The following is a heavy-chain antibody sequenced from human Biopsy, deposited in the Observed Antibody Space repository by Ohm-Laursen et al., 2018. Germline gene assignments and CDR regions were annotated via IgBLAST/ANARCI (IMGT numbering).Heavy chain of an antibody. CDR3: ARLYRLDDYWNDDPPDAFDV. Sequence: PSQTLSLTCTVSGGSISSDYWSWIRQSPRKGLEWIGHISDRGTTNYNPSLRGRVTISVDTSKKQFSLKLSSVTAADTAIFFCARLYRLDDYWNDDPPDAFDVWGQGTRVTVSS. CDR2: ISDRGTT. CDR1: GGSISSDY. V-gene: IGHV4-59*01. J-gene: IGHJ3*01. D-gene: IGHD1-1*01.